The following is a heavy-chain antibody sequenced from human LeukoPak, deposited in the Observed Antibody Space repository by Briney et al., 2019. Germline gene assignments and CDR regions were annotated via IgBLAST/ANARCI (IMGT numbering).Heavy chain of an antibody. Sequence: GGSLRLSCAASGFTFSNAWMSWVRQAPGKGLEWVGRIKSKTDGGTTDYAAPVKGRFTISRDDSKNTLYLQMNSLKTEDTAVYYCTTDWQIAAAGFFDYWGQGTLVTVSS. D-gene: IGHD6-13*01. J-gene: IGHJ4*02. V-gene: IGHV3-15*01. CDR2: IKSKTDGGTT. CDR3: TTDWQIAAAGFFDY. CDR1: GFTFSNAW.